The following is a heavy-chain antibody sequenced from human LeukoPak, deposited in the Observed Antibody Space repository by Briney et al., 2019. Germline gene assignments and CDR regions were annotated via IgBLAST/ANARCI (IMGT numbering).Heavy chain of an antibody. CDR2: IDHTGST. CDR1: GDSISMHY. J-gene: IGHJ4*02. Sequence: SSETLSLTCSVSGDSISMHYWSWIRQPPGKGLEWIGYIDHTGSTNYNPSLNSRVTISRDTSKNHFSLELSSVTAADTAVYYCARVTGYIVEDYFDYWGQGTLVTVSS. V-gene: IGHV4-59*11. D-gene: IGHD3-22*01. CDR3: ARVTGYIVEDYFDY.